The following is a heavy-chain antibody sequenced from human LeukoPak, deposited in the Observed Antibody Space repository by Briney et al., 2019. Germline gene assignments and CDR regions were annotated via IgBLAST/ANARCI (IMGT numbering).Heavy chain of an antibody. CDR1: GYSFTNTG. CDR2: IYPGDSDT. J-gene: IGHJ4*02. V-gene: IGHV5-51*01. CDR3: ARLTPSATGGDY. Sequence: GESLKISCKGSGYSFTNTGIGWVRQMPGKGLEWMGIIYPGDSDTRYSPSFQGQVTISADKSISTAYLQWRSLKASDTAMYYCARLTPSATGGDYWGQGTLVTVSS. D-gene: IGHD1-14*01.